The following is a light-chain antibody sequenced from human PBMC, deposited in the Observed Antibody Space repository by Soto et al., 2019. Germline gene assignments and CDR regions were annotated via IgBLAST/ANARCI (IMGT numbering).Light chain of an antibody. J-gene: IGLJ2*01. CDR3: SSYVGSNNLV. Sequence: QSALTQPPSASGSPGQSVTISCTGTSSDVGAYNYVSWYQQHPGKAPKLMIYEVNKRPSGVPDRFSGSKSGNTASLTVSGLQAEEEADYYCSSYVGSNNLVFGGGTKLTVL. V-gene: IGLV2-8*01. CDR1: SSDVGAYNY. CDR2: EVN.